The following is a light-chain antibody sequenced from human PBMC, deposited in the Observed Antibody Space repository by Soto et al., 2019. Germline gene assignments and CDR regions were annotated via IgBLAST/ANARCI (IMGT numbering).Light chain of an antibody. CDR3: NSYSTSSTPYV. V-gene: IGLV2-14*03. Sequence: QSALPQPASVSGSPGQSITISCTGTSSDVGDYHYVSWYQLHPGKAPKLLIYDVTNRPSGVSNRFSGSKSGNTAARTISGLQAEDEAEDYCNSYSTSSTPYVFGTGTKVTVL. CDR2: DVT. CDR1: SSDVGDYHY. J-gene: IGLJ1*01.